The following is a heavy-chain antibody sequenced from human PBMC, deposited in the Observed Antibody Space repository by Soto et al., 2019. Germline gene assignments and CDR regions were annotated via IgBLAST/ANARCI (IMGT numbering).Heavy chain of an antibody. Sequence: DVYLVESGGGLVQPGGSLRLSCTASGFTLSSYSMNWVRQAPGKGPEWVSHISSNSDTVDYADSVKGRFTSTRANARNSLSLQMNILRAEDTAVSYCARVGLKFLLGGECFQVWGQGTLVTVSS. V-gene: IGHV3-48*01. D-gene: IGHD3-10*01. J-gene: IGHJ1*01. CDR1: GFTLSSYS. CDR2: ISSNSDTV. CDR3: ARVGLKFLLGGECFQV.